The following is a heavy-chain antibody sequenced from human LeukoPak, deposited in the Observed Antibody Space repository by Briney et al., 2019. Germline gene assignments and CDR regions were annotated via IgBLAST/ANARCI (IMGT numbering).Heavy chain of an antibody. J-gene: IGHJ6*03. V-gene: IGHV4-39*01. CDR2: LYYSGTT. CDR1: GGSISINTYY. Sequence: SETLSLTCTVSGGSISINTYYWGWIRQPPGKGLEWIGSLYYSGTTYDNPSLKSRVTMSIDTSKNQFSLQLSSVTAADTAVYYCARGYSGYRNYYYYYYMDVWGKGTTVTISS. D-gene: IGHD5-12*01. CDR3: ARGYSGYRNYYYYYYMDV.